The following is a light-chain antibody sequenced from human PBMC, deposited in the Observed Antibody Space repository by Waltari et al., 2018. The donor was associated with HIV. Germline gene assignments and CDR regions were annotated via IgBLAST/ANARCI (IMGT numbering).Light chain of an antibody. CDR1: SSNIGFNM. CDR2: TNN. Sequence: QSVLTQPPSASGTPGQRVTISCSGSSSNIGFNMVNWYQQLPGAAPKLLIYTNNQRPSGVPDRFSGSKSGTSASLAISGLQSEDEADYYYAAWDDSLNGLVFGGGTKLTVL. J-gene: IGLJ3*02. CDR3: AAWDDSLNGLV. V-gene: IGLV1-44*01.